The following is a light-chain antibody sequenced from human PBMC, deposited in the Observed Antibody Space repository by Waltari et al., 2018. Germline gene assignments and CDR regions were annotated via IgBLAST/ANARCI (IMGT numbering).Light chain of an antibody. CDR3: QQYISWPRT. V-gene: IGKV3-15*01. CDR2: GAS. CDR1: QSVYSD. Sequence: ETVMTQSPATLSVSPGERATLSCGASQSVYSDLAWYQQKPGQAPRLLIFGASTRATGIPAMFSGSGSVTEFTLTISSLQSEDSAVYYCQQYISWPRTFGQGTKLEI. J-gene: IGKJ2*01.